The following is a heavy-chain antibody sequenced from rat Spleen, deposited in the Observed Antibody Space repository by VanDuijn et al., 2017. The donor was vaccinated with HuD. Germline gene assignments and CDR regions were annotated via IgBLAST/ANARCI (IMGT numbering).Heavy chain of an antibody. V-gene: IGHV5-22*01. D-gene: IGHD1-8*01. CDR1: GFTFSDYF. CDR3: ARPHSSHYVMDA. J-gene: IGHJ4*01. CDR2: ISYDGSSP. Sequence: EVQLVESNGGLVQPGRSLKLSCAASGFTFSDYFMAWVRQAPTKGLEWVATISYDGSSPYYRDSVKGRLTISRDNTKSTLYLQMNSLRSEDTATYYCARPHSSHYVMDAWGQGASVTVSS.